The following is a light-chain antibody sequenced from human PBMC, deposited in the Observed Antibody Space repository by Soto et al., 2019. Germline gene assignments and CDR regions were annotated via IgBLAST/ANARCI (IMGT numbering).Light chain of an antibody. CDR1: QSVSRY. Sequence: EIVLTQSPATPSLSPGERATLSCRASQSVSRYLAWYQQKPGQAPRLLIYDASDRATGIPARFSGSGSGTDFTLTISRLEPEDFAVYYCQQRSNWPITFGQGTRLEIK. J-gene: IGKJ5*01. CDR3: QQRSNWPIT. V-gene: IGKV3-11*01. CDR2: DAS.